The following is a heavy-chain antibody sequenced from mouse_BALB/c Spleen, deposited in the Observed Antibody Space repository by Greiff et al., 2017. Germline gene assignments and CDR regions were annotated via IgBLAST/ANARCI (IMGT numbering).Heavy chain of an antibody. D-gene: IGHD1-1*01. CDR3: AHITTAVGGY. CDR1: GYTFTSYW. Sequence: QVQLQQSGAELVKPGASVKLSCKASGYTFTSYWMHWVKQRPGQGLEWIGEINPSNGRTNYNEKFKSKATLTVDKSSSTAYMQLSSLTSEDSAVYYCAHITTAVGGYWGQGTTLTVSS. CDR2: INPSNGRT. J-gene: IGHJ2*01. V-gene: IGHV1S81*02.